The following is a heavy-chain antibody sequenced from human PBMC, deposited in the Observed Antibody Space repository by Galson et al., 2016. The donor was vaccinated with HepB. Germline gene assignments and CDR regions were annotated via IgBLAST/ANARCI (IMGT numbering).Heavy chain of an antibody. Sequence: SLRLSCAASGLIFREAWVSWVRQAPGKGLEFIGRIKSNVVGGPTDYGAPVKGRLTISRDNSKNTLSLQMNSLTADDTAIYYCVQGSTAPAVWGKGTTVTVSS. CDR1: GLIFREAW. J-gene: IGHJ6*04. CDR2: IKSNVVGGPT. D-gene: IGHD1-1*01. CDR3: VQGSTAPAV. V-gene: IGHV3-15*01.